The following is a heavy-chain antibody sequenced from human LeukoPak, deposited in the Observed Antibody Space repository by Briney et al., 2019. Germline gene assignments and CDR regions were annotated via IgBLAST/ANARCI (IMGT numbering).Heavy chain of an antibody. CDR3: TRMIYSSGGSCSFDY. V-gene: IGHV3-49*04. CDR1: GFTFGDYA. CDR2: ITSKAYGGTT. J-gene: IGHJ4*02. Sequence: PGGSLRLSCTASGFTFGDYAMTWVRQAPGKGLEWVGFITSKAYGGTTEYAASVKGRFTISRDDSKSIAYLQVNSLKTEDTAVYYCTRMIYSSGGSCSFDYWGQGTLVTVSS. D-gene: IGHD2-15*01.